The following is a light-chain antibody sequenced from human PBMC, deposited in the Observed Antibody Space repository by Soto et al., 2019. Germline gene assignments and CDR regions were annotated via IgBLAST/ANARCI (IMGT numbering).Light chain of an antibody. CDR1: QSISSW. Sequence: DIQMPQSPSTLSASVGDRVTITCRASQSISSWLAWYQQKPGKAPKLLIYDASSLESGVPSSFSGSGSGTDFTLTISSLQPDDFATYYCQQYNSYPYTFGQGTKLEIK. V-gene: IGKV1-5*01. CDR2: DAS. J-gene: IGKJ2*01. CDR3: QQYNSYPYT.